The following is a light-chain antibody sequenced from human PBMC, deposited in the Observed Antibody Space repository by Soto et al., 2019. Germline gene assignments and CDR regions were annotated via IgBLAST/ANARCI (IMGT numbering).Light chain of an antibody. CDR1: SSDVGGYND. V-gene: IGLV2-14*01. CDR3: SSYTTRSTLVV. J-gene: IGLJ3*02. Sequence: QSALTQPASVFGSPGQSITISCTGTSSDVGGYNDVSWYHQHPDKAPKLMIYEVTARPSVVSNRFSGSKSGNTASLTISGLQVEDEADYYCSSYTTRSTLVVFGGGTKLTVL. CDR2: EVT.